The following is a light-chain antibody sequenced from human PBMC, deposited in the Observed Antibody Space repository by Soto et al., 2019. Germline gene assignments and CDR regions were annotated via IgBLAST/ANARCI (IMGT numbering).Light chain of an antibody. Sequence: EIVLTQSPGTLSLSPGERATLSCRASQSVSNTYLAWYQQKPGQAPRLLIFGASTRATGITDRFSGGGSGTDFTLTITRLQPEDSAVYYCHQYGSSSITFGQGTRLEIK. CDR1: QSVSNTY. J-gene: IGKJ5*01. CDR3: HQYGSSSIT. V-gene: IGKV3-20*01. CDR2: GAS.